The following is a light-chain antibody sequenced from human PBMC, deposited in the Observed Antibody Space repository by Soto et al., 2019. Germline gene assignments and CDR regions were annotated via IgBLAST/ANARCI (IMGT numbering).Light chain of an antibody. J-gene: IGKJ5*01. CDR3: QQYNNWPPIT. Sequence: EIVMTQSSATLSVSPGERATLSCRASQSVSSNLAWYQQKPGQAPRLLIYGAATRATGIPARFSGSRSGTEFTLTISSLQSEDFAVYYCQQYNNWPPITFGQGTRLEIK. CDR1: QSVSSN. CDR2: GAA. V-gene: IGKV3-15*01.